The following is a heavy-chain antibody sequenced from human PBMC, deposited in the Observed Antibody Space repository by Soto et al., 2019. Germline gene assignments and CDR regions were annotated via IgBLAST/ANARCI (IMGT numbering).Heavy chain of an antibody. CDR2: INHSGST. CDR3: ARGVNGMDV. Sequence: SETLSLTCTVSGGSISSYYWSWIRQPPGKGLEWIGEINHSGSTNYNPSLKSRVTISVDTSKNQFSLKLSSVTAADTAVYYCARGVNGMDVWGQGTTVTVSS. V-gene: IGHV4-34*01. J-gene: IGHJ6*02. CDR1: GGSISSYY.